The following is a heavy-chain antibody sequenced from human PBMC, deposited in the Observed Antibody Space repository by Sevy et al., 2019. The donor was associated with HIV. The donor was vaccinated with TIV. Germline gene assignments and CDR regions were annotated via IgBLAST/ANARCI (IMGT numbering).Heavy chain of an antibody. Sequence: GGSLRLSCAASGFTFSKYSMSWVRQPPGKGLGWVSTLSFVCGEINYADSVKGRFTISRDNSKSSVDLQMNNLRPEDTAVYYCAREGCTKPHDYWGQGTLVTVSS. V-gene: IGHV3-23*01. D-gene: IGHD2-8*01. J-gene: IGHJ4*02. CDR3: AREGCTKPHDY. CDR1: GFTFSKYS. CDR2: LSFVCGEI.